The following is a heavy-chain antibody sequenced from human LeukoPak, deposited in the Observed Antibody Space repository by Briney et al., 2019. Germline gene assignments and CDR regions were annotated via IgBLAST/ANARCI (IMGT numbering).Heavy chain of an antibody. D-gene: IGHD3-9*01. Sequence: ASVKVSCKASGYTFTSYDINWVRQATGQGLEWMGWMNPNSGNTGYAQKFQGRVTMTRNTSISTAYMELSSLRSEDTAVYYCARTYYDILTDYGMDVWGRGTTVTVSS. V-gene: IGHV1-8*01. CDR1: GYTFTSYD. CDR2: MNPNSGNT. J-gene: IGHJ6*02. CDR3: ARTYYDILTDYGMDV.